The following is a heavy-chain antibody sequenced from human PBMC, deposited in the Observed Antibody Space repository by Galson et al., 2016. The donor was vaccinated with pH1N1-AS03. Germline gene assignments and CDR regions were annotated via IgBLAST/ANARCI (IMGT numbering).Heavy chain of an antibody. CDR3: AKDTGVFGYYYTFDY. J-gene: IGHJ4*02. V-gene: IGHV3-43D*03. CDR2: ITGAGDST. D-gene: IGHD3-3*01. CDR1: GFTFNGYN. Sequence: SLRLSCAASGFTFNGYNMHWVRQSSGKGLEWVALITGAGDSTFYANSVKGRFIISRDNTKNSLYLQMDSLRGDDTALYYCAKDTGVFGYYYTFDYWGLGTLVTVSS.